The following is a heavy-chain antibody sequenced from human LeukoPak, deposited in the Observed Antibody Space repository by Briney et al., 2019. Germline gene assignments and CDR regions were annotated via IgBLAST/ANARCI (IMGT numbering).Heavy chain of an antibody. J-gene: IGHJ4*02. CDR1: GGSISTSNSY. Sequence: SETLSLTCAVSGGSISTSNSYWGWIRRPPGKGLEWVGSIYYSGSTYYNPSLKSRVTISVDTSKNQFSLKLSSVTAADTAVYYCARGVAFDYWGQGTLVTVSS. CDR2: IYYSGST. CDR3: ARGVAFDY. D-gene: IGHD2-15*01. V-gene: IGHV4-39*07.